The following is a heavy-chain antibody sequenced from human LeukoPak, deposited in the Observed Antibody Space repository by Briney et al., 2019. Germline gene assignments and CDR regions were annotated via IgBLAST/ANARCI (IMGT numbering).Heavy chain of an antibody. V-gene: IGHV4-61*05. CDR2: IYYSGST. CDR1: GGSISSSSYY. CDR3: ARRTTYSNSCFDY. Sequence: SETLSLTCSVSGGSISSSSYYWSWIRQPPGKGLEWIGYIYYSGSTNYNPSLKSRVTISVDTSKNQFSLKLSSVTAADTAVYYCARRTTYSNSCFDYWGQGTLVTVSS. J-gene: IGHJ4*02. D-gene: IGHD6-13*01.